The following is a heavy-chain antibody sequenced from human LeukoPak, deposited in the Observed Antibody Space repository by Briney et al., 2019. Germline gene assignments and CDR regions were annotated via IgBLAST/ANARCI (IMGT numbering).Heavy chain of an antibody. V-gene: IGHV1-2*02. J-gene: IGHJ6*03. CDR2: INPNSGDT. CDR1: GYTFTGYY. Sequence: ASVKVSCKASGYTFTGYYMHWVRQAPGQGLEWMGWINPNSGDTNYAQKFQGRVTMTRDTSISTAYMELSRLRSDDTAVYYCARGDELGYCSSTSCNDPYYYYYMDVWGKGTTVTISS. CDR3: ARGDELGYCSSTSCNDPYYYYYMDV. D-gene: IGHD2-2*01.